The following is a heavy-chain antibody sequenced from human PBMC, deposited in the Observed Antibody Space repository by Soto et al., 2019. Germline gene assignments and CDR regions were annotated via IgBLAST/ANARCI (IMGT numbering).Heavy chain of an antibody. Sequence: QVQLQESGPGLVKPSETLSLTCTVPGGSISSYYWSWIRQPPGKGLEWIGFIYYSGGTHYNPSLKSRVTISVDTSKNQFSLKLSSVTAADTAVYYCARVGPIVVVPAASPHWFDPWGQGTLVTVSS. CDR2: IYYSGGT. J-gene: IGHJ5*02. D-gene: IGHD2-2*01. V-gene: IGHV4-59*01. CDR3: ARVGPIVVVPAASPHWFDP. CDR1: GGSISSYY.